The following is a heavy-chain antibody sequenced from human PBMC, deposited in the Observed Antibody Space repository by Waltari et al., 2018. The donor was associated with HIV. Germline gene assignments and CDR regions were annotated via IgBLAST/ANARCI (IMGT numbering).Heavy chain of an antibody. CDR2: ISGSGNTT. J-gene: IGHJ5*02. Sequence: QVQLAESGGGLVKPGGSLRLSCAASGFSFSDSYMSWIRQAPGKGLEWVSYISGSGNTTYYIESVKGLFTISRDNAKESVFLQMTSLRPEDTAIYYCASKTTGWYAHWGRGALVTVSS. V-gene: IGHV3-11*01. CDR3: ASKTTGWYAH. D-gene: IGHD1-1*01. CDR1: GFSFSDSY.